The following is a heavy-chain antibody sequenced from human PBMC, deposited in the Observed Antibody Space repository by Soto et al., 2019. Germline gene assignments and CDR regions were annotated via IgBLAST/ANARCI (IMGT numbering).Heavy chain of an antibody. CDR1: GFPFSSYQ. J-gene: IGHJ6*03. CDR3: AGDGLITFGEVLKVHCMDV. Sequence: QLVETGGGLVKPGASLRLSCAASGFPFSSYQMNWVRQAPGKGLEWVASISSTGSYIYYADSVKGRFTISRDNANHSVFLLMDSLRADDTAVYYCAGDGLITFGEVLKVHCMDVWGNGTTVVVSS. V-gene: IGHV3-21*01. D-gene: IGHD3-10*01. CDR2: ISSTGSYI.